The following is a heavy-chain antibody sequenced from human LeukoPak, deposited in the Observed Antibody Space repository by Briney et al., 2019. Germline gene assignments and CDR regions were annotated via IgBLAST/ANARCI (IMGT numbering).Heavy chain of an antibody. CDR1: GGSFSAYS. CDR2: VKHEGIT. CDR3: AREVIVVVPAAIYVDY. Sequence: PAETLSLTCSLSGGSFSAYSWSWIRQAPGKGLEWIGEVKHEGITNYNPSLKSRVTISVDTSKNQFSLKLSSVTAADTAVYYCAREVIVVVPAAIYVDYWGQGTLVTVSS. V-gene: IGHV4-34*01. J-gene: IGHJ4*02. D-gene: IGHD2-2*01.